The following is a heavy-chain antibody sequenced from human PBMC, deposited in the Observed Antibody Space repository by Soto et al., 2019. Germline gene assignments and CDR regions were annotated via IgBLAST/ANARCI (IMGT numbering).Heavy chain of an antibody. J-gene: IGHJ5*02. CDR1: GYTVTSYY. Sequence: ASVKVSCKASGYTVTSYYMHWVRQAPGQGLEWMGIINPSGGSTSYAQKFQGRVTMTRDTSTSTVYMELSSLRSEDTAVYYCARNLEGIHDSSGSGRNWFDPWGQGTLVTVSS. CDR3: ARNLEGIHDSSGSGRNWFDP. CDR2: INPSGGST. V-gene: IGHV1-46*01. D-gene: IGHD3-22*01.